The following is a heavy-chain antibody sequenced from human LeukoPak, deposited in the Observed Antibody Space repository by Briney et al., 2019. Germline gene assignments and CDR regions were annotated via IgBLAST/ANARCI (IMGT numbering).Heavy chain of an antibody. V-gene: IGHV4-39*01. CDR3: MRRGLLAVPH. D-gene: IGHD3/OR15-3a*01. J-gene: IGHJ1*01. Sequence: KPSETLSLTCSVSGASFSTSSYYWVWVRQPSGMGLEWIGSLYDAGTTYYSPSLKSRATVSADTSKMQFSLKLRSVTAADTAVYYCMRRGLLAVPHWGQGTLVTVSS. CDR1: GASFSTSSYY. CDR2: LYDAGTT.